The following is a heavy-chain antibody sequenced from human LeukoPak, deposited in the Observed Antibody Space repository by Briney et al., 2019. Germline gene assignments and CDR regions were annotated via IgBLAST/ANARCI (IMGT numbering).Heavy chain of an antibody. J-gene: IGHJ4*02. D-gene: IGHD4/OR15-4a*01. CDR1: GFAFGTYA. CDR3: ARANYHFSAYDY. V-gene: IGHV3-64*01. Sequence: PGGSLRLSCAASGFAFGTYAMHWVRQAPGKGLEFVSAISTNGDSIFYGNSVEGRFTISRDNSKNTLYLQMGCLRAEDMAVYYCARANYHFSAYDYWGQGALVTVSS. CDR2: ISTNGDSI.